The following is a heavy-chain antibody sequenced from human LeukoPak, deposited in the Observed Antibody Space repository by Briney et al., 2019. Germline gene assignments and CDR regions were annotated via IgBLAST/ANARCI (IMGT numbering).Heavy chain of an antibody. V-gene: IGHV3-23*01. CDR2: ISDTGGRT. D-gene: IGHD3-22*01. CDR3: AKRGVVIRVILVGFHKEAYYFDS. Sequence: GGSLRLSCAASGFTFSSYAMHWVRQAPGKGLEWVAGISDTGGRTNYADSVKGRFTISRDNPKNTLYLQMNSLRAEDTAVYFCAKRGVVIRVILVGFHKEAYYFDSWGQGALVTVSS. CDR1: GFTFSSYA. J-gene: IGHJ4*02.